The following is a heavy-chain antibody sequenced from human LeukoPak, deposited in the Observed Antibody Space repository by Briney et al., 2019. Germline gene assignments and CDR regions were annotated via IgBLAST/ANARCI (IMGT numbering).Heavy chain of an antibody. Sequence: GGSLRLSCEASGFTFSNYWMSWVRQAPGKGLEWVANIKQDGSERYYVDSVKGRFTISRDNAKNSLYLQMNTLRAEDTAVYYCARDMPAFYYYYGMDVWGQGTTVTVSS. J-gene: IGHJ6*02. CDR1: GFTFSNYW. V-gene: IGHV3-7*01. D-gene: IGHD2-2*01. CDR3: ARDMPAFYYYYGMDV. CDR2: IKQDGSER.